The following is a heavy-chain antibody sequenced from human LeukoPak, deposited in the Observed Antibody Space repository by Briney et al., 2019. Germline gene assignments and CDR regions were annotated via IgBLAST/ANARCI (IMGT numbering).Heavy chain of an antibody. J-gene: IGHJ4*02. CDR3: ARNIGSYSSDY. Sequence: PGGSLRLSCAASGFTMSWVRQAPGKGLEWVSAISGSDGSTYYADSVKGRFTISRDNSKNTLYLQMDSLRAEDTAVYYCARNIGSYSSDYWGQGTLVTVSS. CDR2: ISGSDGST. D-gene: IGHD1-26*01. V-gene: IGHV3-23*01. CDR1: GFT.